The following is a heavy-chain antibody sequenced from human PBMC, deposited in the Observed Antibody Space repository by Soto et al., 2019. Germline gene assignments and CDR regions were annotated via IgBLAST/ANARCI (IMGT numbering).Heavy chain of an antibody. CDR2: AYYRSQWFY. CDR1: GDSVSSNSAA. Sequence: SQTLSLTCAISGDSVSSNSAAWNWIRQSPSRGLEWLGRAYYRSQWFYDSAVSVRSRINVIPDTSRNQFSLQLNSVTPEDTAVYYRTKQKGNSQNYDRMHYRGQGTTVTVSS. CDR3: TKQKGNSQNYDRMHY. J-gene: IGHJ4*01. V-gene: IGHV6-1*01. D-gene: IGHD3-22*01.